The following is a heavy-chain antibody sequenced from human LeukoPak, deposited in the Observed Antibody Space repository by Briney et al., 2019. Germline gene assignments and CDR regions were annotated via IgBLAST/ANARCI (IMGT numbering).Heavy chain of an antibody. CDR1: GYTFSEYY. J-gene: IGHJ3*02. CDR2: IDPSTGGT. V-gene: IGHV1-2*02. Sequence: ASVKVSCKTSGYTFSEYYIYWVRQAPGQGLEWMGWIDPSTGGTNYAQKFQGRVTMTRDTSISTAYMELSRLRSDDTAVYYCARRGQALRVDAFDIWGQGTMVTVSS. CDR3: ARRGQALRVDAFDI.